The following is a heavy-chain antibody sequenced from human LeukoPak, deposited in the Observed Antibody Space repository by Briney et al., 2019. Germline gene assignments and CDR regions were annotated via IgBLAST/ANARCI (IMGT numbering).Heavy chain of an antibody. Sequence: SQTLSLTCTVSGGSISSGDYYWSWIRQPPGKGLEWIGYIYYSGSTYYNPSLKSRVTISVDTSKNQFSLKLSSVTAADTAVYYRATTGAGITIFGVVGFWGQGTLVTVSS. D-gene: IGHD3-3*01. CDR1: GGSISSGDYY. CDR2: IYYSGST. J-gene: IGHJ4*02. V-gene: IGHV4-30-4*08. CDR3: ATTGAGITIFGVVGF.